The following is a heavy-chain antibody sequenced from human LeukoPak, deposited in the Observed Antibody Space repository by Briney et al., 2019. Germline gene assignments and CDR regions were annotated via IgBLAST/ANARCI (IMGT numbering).Heavy chain of an antibody. D-gene: IGHD3-10*01. V-gene: IGHV1-46*01. CDR1: GYTFTSYY. CDR3: ARGGRPDEYGSGSYRIDY. J-gene: IGHJ4*02. CDR2: INPSGGST. Sequence: ASVKVSCKASGYTFTSYYMHWVRQAPGQGLEWMGIINPSGGSTSYAQKFQGRVTMTRDTSTSTVYMEVSSLRSEDTALYYCARGGRPDEYGSGSYRIDYWGQGTLVTVSS.